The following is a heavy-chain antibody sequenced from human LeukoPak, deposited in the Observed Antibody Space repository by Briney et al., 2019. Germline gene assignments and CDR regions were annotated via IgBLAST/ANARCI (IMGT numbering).Heavy chain of an antibody. V-gene: IGHV4-34*01. CDR3: ARLTQSDYVWGSYRPH. Sequence: SETLSLTCAVYGRSFSGYYWSWIRQTPGKGLEWIGEINHSGSTTYNPSLKSRVTISVDTSKNQFSLKLSSVTAADTAVYYCARLTQSDYVWGSYRPHWGQGTLVTVSS. CDR2: INHSGST. J-gene: IGHJ4*02. D-gene: IGHD3-16*02. CDR1: GRSFSGYY.